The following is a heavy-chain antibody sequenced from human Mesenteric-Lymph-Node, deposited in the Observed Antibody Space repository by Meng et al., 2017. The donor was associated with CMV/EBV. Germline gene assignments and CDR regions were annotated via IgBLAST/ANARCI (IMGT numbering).Heavy chain of an antibody. CDR1: GFTFSSYT. CDR3: ARTFYGSGSPIDY. D-gene: IGHD3-10*01. J-gene: IGHJ4*02. V-gene: IGHV3-21*01. Sequence: GGSLRLSCVASGFTFSSYTMNWVRQAPGKGLEWVASMTNSDSQIYYADSVKGRFTISRDNAKNSLYLQMNSLRAEDTAVYYCARTFYGSGSPIDYWGQGTLVTVSS. CDR2: MTNSDSQI.